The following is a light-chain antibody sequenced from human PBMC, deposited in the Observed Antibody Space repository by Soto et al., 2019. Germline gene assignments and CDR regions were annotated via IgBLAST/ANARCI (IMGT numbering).Light chain of an antibody. CDR1: SSDVGGYSY. CDR3: SSYTSTSTRV. V-gene: IGLV2-14*01. CDR2: EVS. J-gene: IGLJ1*01. Sequence: QSALTQPAFVSGSPGQSITISFTGTSSDVGGYSYVSWYQHPPGQAPKLMISEVSNRPSGVSNRFSGSKSGNTASLTISGLQAEDEAEYYCSSYTSTSTRVFGPGTKLTVL.